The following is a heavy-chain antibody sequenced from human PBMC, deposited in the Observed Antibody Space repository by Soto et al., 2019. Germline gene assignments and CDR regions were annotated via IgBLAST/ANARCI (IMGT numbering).Heavy chain of an antibody. CDR1: GFTVSDHY. V-gene: IGHV3-11*05. J-gene: IGHJ6*02. CDR2: ISGSGTYT. Sequence: HVQLVESGGGLVKPGGSLRLSCAVSGFTVSDHYMTWIRQAPGKGLEWVSYISGSGTYTNYADSVKGRFIISRDIAQXXXXXXXXXXXXXXXXXXXXXXXXXXXXXXXXKYGLDVWGQGAAVTVSS. CDR3: XXXXXXXXXXXXKYGLDV.